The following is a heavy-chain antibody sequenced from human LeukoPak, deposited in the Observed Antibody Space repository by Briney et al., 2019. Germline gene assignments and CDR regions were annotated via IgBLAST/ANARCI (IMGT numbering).Heavy chain of an antibody. CDR1: GGSINSYY. Sequence: PSETLSLTCSVYGGSINSYYWGWVRQPAGKGLEWVGRIYTTGTTNYSPSLKSPLSMSLDTSKNQFSLTLTSVTAADTAVYYCGRQVYTASYYFVDYWSPGTLVTVSS. V-gene: IGHV4-59*10. D-gene: IGHD3-10*01. J-gene: IGHJ4*02. CDR3: GRQVYTASYYFVDY. CDR2: IYTTGTT.